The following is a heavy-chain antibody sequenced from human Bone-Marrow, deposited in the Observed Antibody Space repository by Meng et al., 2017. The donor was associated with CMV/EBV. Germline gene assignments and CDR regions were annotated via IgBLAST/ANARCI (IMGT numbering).Heavy chain of an antibody. D-gene: IGHD5-12*01. CDR1: GYSFTSYW. Sequence: GGSLRLSCKGSGYSFTSYWIGWVRQMPGKGLEWMGIIYPGDSDTRYSPSFQGQVTISADKSISTAYLQWSSLKASDTAMYYCARGVGGYDSNDYYGMDVCGQGTTVTVSS. J-gene: IGHJ6*02. CDR3: ARGVGGYDSNDYYGMDV. CDR2: IYPGDSDT. V-gene: IGHV5-51*01.